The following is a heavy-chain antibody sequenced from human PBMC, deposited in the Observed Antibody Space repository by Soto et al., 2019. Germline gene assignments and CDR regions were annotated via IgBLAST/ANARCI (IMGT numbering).Heavy chain of an antibody. D-gene: IGHD5-12*01. J-gene: IGHJ4*01. V-gene: IGHV3-48*02. Sequence: DVQLVESGGGLVQPGGSLRLSCAASGFTFRSYNMNWVRQAPGKGLDWLSYISSSSSTIYYADSVKGRFTISRDNGKNSLYLQMNSLRDDDTAMYYCARGGTIAVTTIGDYWGQGTLVTVSS. CDR2: ISSSSSTI. CDR1: GFTFRSYN. CDR3: ARGGTIAVTTIGDY.